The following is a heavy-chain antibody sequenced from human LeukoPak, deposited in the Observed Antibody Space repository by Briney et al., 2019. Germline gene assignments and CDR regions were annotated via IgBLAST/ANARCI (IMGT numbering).Heavy chain of an antibody. CDR2: IYSSGNT. V-gene: IGHV4-39*01. J-gene: IGHJ4*02. CDR3: ARRYGSSWYVDY. CDR1: GDSVSRSNYY. Sequence: PSETLSLTCTVSGDSVSRSNYYWVWIRQPPGKGLEWLGSIYSSGNTYYNPSLKSRVTISVDTSKNQFSLKLSSVTAADTAVYYCARRYGSSWYVDYWGQGTLVTVSS. D-gene: IGHD6-13*01.